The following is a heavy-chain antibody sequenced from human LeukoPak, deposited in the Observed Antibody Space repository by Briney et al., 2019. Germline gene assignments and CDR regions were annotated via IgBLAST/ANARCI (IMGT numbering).Heavy chain of an antibody. Sequence: ASVKVSCKASGYTFTSYYMHWVRQAPGQGLEWMGIINPSGGSTSYAQKFQGRATMTRDMSTSTVYMELSSLRSEDTALYYCARDSNRLYDSSGYHWFDPWGQGTLVTVSS. CDR1: GYTFTSYY. J-gene: IGHJ5*02. D-gene: IGHD3-22*01. V-gene: IGHV1-46*01. CDR3: ARDSNRLYDSSGYHWFDP. CDR2: INPSGGST.